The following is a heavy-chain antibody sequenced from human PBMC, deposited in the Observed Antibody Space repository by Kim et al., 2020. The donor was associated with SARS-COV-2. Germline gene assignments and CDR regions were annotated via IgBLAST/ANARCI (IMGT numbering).Heavy chain of an antibody. CDR3: TTLFLGAVAGTQADY. D-gene: IGHD6-19*01. CDR1: GFTFSNAW. V-gene: IGHV3-15*01. CDR2: IKSKTDGGTT. J-gene: IGHJ4*02. Sequence: GGSLRLSCAASGFTFSNAWMSWVRQASGKGPEWVGRIKSKTDGGTTDYAAPVKGRFTISRDDSKNTLYLQMNSLKTEDTAVYYCTTLFLGAVAGTQADYWGQGTLVPVSS.